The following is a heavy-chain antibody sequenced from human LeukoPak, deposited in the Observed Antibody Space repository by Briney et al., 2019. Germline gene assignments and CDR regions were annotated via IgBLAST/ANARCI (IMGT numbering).Heavy chain of an antibody. CDR2: ISHDGSNK. CDR1: GFTFSSYG. J-gene: IGHJ4*02. V-gene: IGHV3-30*06. D-gene: IGHD2-21*02. CDR3: TRSVVTTADFDY. Sequence: GGSLRLSCAASGFTFSSYGMHWVRQAPGKGLQWVAVISHDGSNKFYEDSVKGRFTISRDNSKSTLYLHLNIPRPEDTAMYYCTRSVVTTADFDYWGQGTLVTVSS.